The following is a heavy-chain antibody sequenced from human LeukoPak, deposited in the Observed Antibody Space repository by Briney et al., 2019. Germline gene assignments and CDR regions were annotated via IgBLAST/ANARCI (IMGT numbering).Heavy chain of an antibody. V-gene: IGHV3-9*01. CDR2: ISWNSGSR. CDR1: GFTFEDYD. CDR3: AKDTSWFTSAFDI. Sequence: PGGSLRLSCADSGFTFEDYDMHWVRQAPGKGLEWVSGISWNSGSRGYADSVKGRFTISRDNAKNSLYLQMDSLRTEDTAFYYCAKDTSWFTSAFDIWGQGTMVTVSS. D-gene: IGHD3-10*01. J-gene: IGHJ3*02.